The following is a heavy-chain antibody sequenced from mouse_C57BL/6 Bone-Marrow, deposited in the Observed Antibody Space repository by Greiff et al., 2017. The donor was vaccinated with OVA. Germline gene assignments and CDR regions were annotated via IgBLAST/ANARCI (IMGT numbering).Heavy chain of an antibody. CDR2: INPSTGYT. CDR1: GYTFTSYW. CDR3: ARDDYDGAY. D-gene: IGHD2-4*01. J-gene: IGHJ3*01. Sequence: QVQLQQSGAELAKPGASVKMSCKASGYTFTSYWMHWVKQRPGQGLEWIGYINPSTGYTEYNQKFKDKATLTADKSSSPAYMQLSSLTSEDSAVYYCARDDYDGAYWGQGTLVTVSA. V-gene: IGHV1-4*01.